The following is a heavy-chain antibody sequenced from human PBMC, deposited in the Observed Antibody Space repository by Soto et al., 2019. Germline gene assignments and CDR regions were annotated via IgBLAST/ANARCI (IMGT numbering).Heavy chain of an antibody. D-gene: IGHD3-10*01. J-gene: IGHJ4*02. V-gene: IGHV4-39*01. CDR2: LFYGGTT. CDR1: GGSISGYY. CDR3: ARHRGPAPVY. Sequence: SDTLSLTCTVSGGSISGYYWTWIRQPPGKGLEWVGSLFYGGTTGYNPSLKSRLTMSLDTSKNHFSLKLRSVTAAGTAVYYCARHRGPAPVYWGQGTLVTVSS.